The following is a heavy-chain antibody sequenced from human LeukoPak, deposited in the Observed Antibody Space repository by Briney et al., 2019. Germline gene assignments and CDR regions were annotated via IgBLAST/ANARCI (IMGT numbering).Heavy chain of an antibody. CDR3: ARDRDDFWSGQAAYGMDV. D-gene: IGHD3-3*01. V-gene: IGHV4-59*01. CDR2: IYYSGST. J-gene: IGHJ6*02. Sequence: SETLSLTCAVYGGSFSGYYWSWIRQPPGKGLEWIGYIYYSGSTNYNPSLKSRVTISVDTSKNQFSLKLSSVTAADTAVYYCARDRDDFWSGQAAYGMDVWGQGTTVTVSS. CDR1: GGSFSGYY.